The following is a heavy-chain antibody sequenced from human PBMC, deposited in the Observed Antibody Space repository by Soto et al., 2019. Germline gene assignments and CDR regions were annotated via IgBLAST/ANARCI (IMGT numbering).Heavy chain of an antibody. V-gene: IGHV1-18*04. CDR3: ALGIAVAGDMITFDY. J-gene: IGHJ4*02. Sequence: ASVKVSCKASGYTFTSYYMHWVRQAPGQGLEWMGWISAYNGNTNYAQKLQGRVTMTTDTSTSTAYMELRSLRSDDTAVYYCALGIAVAGDMITFDYWGQGTLVTVSS. CDR2: ISAYNGNT. D-gene: IGHD6-19*01. CDR1: GYTFTSYY.